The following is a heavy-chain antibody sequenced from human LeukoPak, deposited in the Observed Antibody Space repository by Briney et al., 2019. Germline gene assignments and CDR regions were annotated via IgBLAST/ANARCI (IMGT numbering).Heavy chain of an antibody. Sequence: PGGSLRLSCAASGFTFSDAWMSWVRQAPGKGLEWVGHIKSKADGGTTDYAAPVKGRFTISRDDSKNTLYLQMNSLKTEDTAVYYCTTDEPPVVVAATIYYWGQGTLVTVSS. D-gene: IGHD2-15*01. CDR3: TTDEPPVVVAATIYY. CDR1: GFTFSDAW. CDR2: IKSKADGGTT. V-gene: IGHV3-15*01. J-gene: IGHJ4*02.